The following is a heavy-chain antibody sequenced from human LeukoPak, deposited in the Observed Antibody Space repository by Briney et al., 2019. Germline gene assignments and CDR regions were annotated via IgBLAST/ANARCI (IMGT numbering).Heavy chain of an antibody. V-gene: IGHV3-73*01. Sequence: GGSLRLSCAASGFTFSSYSMNWVRQASGKGLEWVGRIRSKANSYATAYAASVKGRFTISRDDSKNTAYLQMNSLKTEDTAVYYCTRGAAVAGTIDYWGQGTLVTVSS. CDR2: IRSKANSYAT. CDR3: TRGAAVAGTIDY. CDR1: GFTFSSYS. J-gene: IGHJ4*02. D-gene: IGHD6-19*01.